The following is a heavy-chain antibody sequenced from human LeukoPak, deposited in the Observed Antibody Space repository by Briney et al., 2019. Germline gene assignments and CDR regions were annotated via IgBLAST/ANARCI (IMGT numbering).Heavy chain of an antibody. D-gene: IGHD6-19*01. V-gene: IGHV4-59*01. Sequence: SETLSLTCTVSGGSISSYYWSWLRQPPGKGLEWLGYIYYSGSTNYNPSLKSRVTISVDTSKNQFSLKLSSVTAADTAVYYCARSRGSGWSEDYFDYWGQGTLVTVSS. J-gene: IGHJ4*02. CDR1: GGSISSYY. CDR3: ARSRGSGWSEDYFDY. CDR2: IYYSGST.